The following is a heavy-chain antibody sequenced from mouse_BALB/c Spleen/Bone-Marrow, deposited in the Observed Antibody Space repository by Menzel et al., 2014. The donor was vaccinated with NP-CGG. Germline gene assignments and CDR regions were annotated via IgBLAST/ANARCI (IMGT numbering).Heavy chain of an antibody. V-gene: IGHV5-9*03. J-gene: IGHJ4*01. D-gene: IGHD1-1*01. CDR3: ARYKGSSWDVLDY. Sequence: EVQRVESGGGLVKPGGSLKLSCAASGFTFSTYTMSWVRQTPEKRLEWVATISSGGGSINYPDSVKGRFTISRDNAKNNLYLQMRSLRSEDTALYLCARYKGSSWDVLDYWGQGTSLTFPS. CDR1: GFTFSTYT. CDR2: ISSGGGSI.